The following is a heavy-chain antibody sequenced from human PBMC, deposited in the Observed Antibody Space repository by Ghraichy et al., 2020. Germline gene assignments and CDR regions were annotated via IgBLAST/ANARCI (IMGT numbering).Heavy chain of an antibody. J-gene: IGHJ4*02. CDR2: ISGSGGST. D-gene: IGHD2-21*02. Sequence: ESLNISCAASGFTFSSYAMSWVRQAPGKGLEWVSAISGSGGSTYYADSVKGRFTISRDNSKNTLYLQMNSLRAEDTAVYYCAKIPQLAYCGGDCYHFDYWGQGTLVTVSS. CDR3: AKIPQLAYCGGDCYHFDY. CDR1: GFTFSSYA. V-gene: IGHV3-23*01.